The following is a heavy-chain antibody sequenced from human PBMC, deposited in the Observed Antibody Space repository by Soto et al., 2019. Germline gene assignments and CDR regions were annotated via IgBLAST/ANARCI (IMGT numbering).Heavy chain of an antibody. CDR3: TKARCTGDSCFVPDY. J-gene: IGHJ4*01. Sequence: EVQLLDSGGGLVQIGGSLRLSCAASGFTFSSYTMAWVRQAPGKGLEWISAISGSGDSPSYADSVQGRFSNSRDNLRNTFFLQMNSLRAEDTATYYCTKARCTGDSCFVPDYWGHGALVTVSS. D-gene: IGHD2-8*02. CDR2: ISGSGDSP. V-gene: IGHV3-23*01. CDR1: GFTFSSYT.